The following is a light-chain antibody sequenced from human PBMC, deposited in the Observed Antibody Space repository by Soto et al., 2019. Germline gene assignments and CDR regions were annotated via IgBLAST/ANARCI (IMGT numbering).Light chain of an antibody. Sequence: EIVLTQSPATLSVSPGDRATLSCRASQSVSSNLAWYQQKPGQAPRLLIYGASTRATGIPARFSGSGSGTEFTLTISSLQSEEFAVYYCQQYNNWPETVGEGTKVDIK. CDR3: QQYNNWPET. CDR2: GAS. CDR1: QSVSSN. J-gene: IGKJ4*01. V-gene: IGKV3D-15*01.